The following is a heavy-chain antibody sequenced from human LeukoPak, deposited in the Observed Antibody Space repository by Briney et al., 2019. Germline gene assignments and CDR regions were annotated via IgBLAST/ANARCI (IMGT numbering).Heavy chain of an antibody. CDR2: ISSSSSSYK. D-gene: IGHD3-10*01. V-gene: IGHV3-21*04. CDR1: GFTFSSYS. J-gene: IGHJ6*03. Sequence: GGSLRLSCAASGFTFSSYSMNWVRQAPGKGLEWVSSISSSSSSYKYYADSVKGRFTISRDNAKNSLYLQMNSLRAEDTAVYYCARNRRLVRGVIIVENYYYYMDVWGKGTTVTISS. CDR3: ARNRRLVRGVIIVENYYYYMDV.